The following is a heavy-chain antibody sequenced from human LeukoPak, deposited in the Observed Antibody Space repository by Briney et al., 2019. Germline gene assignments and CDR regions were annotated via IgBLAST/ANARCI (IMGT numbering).Heavy chain of an antibody. V-gene: IGHV1-2*06. J-gene: IGHJ4*02. CDR1: GYTFTGYY. CDR3: ARGRNSVYYFNVVAPSYFDY. Sequence: GASVKVSCKASGYTFTGYYMHWVRQAPGQGLEWMGRINPNSGGTNYAQKFQGRVTMTRDTSINIAYMDLSRLRSDDTAVYYCARGRNSVYYFNVVAPSYFDYWGQGTLVTVSS. D-gene: IGHD3-22*01. CDR2: INPNSGGT.